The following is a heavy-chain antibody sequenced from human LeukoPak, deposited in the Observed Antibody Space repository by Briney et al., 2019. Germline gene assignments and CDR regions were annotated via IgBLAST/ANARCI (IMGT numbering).Heavy chain of an antibody. CDR1: GYTFTSYD. D-gene: IGHD2-2*01. J-gene: IGHJ6*03. CDR3: AGGGTCGSTSCYYSYMDV. V-gene: IGHV1-8*01. CDR2: MNPNSGNT. Sequence: GASVKVSCKASGYTFTSYDINWVRQATGQGLEWMGWMNPNSGNTGYAQKFQGRVTMTRNTSISTAYMELSSLRSEDTAVYYCAGGGTCGSTSCYYSYMDVWGKGTTVTVSS.